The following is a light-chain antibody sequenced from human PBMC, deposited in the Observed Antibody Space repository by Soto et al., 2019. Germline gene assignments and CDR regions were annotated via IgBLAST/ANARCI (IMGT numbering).Light chain of an antibody. J-gene: IGKJ1*01. Sequence: EIVLTQSPGTLSLSPGERATLSCRASQSISSSYLAWYQQKPGQAPRLLIYGASSRATGIPDRFSGSGSGTDFTLIISRLEPEDFALYYCQQYGSSPPWTFGQGTKVKIK. CDR1: QSISSSY. CDR3: QQYGSSPPWT. V-gene: IGKV3-20*01. CDR2: GAS.